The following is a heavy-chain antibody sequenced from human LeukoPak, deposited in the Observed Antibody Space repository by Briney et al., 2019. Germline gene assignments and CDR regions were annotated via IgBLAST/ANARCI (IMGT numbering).Heavy chain of an antibody. D-gene: IGHD6-19*01. J-gene: IGHJ5*02. V-gene: IGHV3-23*01. Sequence: PGGSLRLSCAASGFTFSTYAMSWVRQAPGKGLEWVSAISGSGGSTYYADSVKGRFTISRDNSKNTLYLQMDSLRDEDTAVYYCAKDRVAVAGTSWFDPWGQGTLVTVSS. CDR2: ISGSGGST. CDR3: AKDRVAVAGTSWFDP. CDR1: GFTFSTYA.